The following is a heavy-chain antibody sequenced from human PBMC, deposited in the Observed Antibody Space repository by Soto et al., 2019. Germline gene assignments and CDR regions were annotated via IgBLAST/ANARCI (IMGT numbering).Heavy chain of an antibody. J-gene: IGHJ6*02. Sequence: GGSLRLSCAASGFTLSSYWMHWVRQAPGKGLVWVSRIHSDGSSTNYADSVKGRFTISRDDAKNTLYLQMNSLKAEDTAVYYCARDNVVVTSILDYYYGMDVWGQGTTVTVSS. V-gene: IGHV3-74*01. CDR2: IHSDGSST. CDR1: GFTLSSYW. CDR3: ARDNVVVTSILDYYYGMDV. D-gene: IGHD2-21*02.